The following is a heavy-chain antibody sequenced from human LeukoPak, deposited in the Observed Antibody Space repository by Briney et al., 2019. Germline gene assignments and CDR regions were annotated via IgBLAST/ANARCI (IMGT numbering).Heavy chain of an antibody. Sequence: PGGSLRLSCAASGFTFSNAWMSWVRQAPGKGLEWVGRIKSKTDGGTTDYAAPVKGRFTISRDDSKNTLYLQMNSLKTEDTAVYYCTTFPPIAAAAYNWFDPWGQGTLVTVSS. D-gene: IGHD6-13*01. CDR1: GFTFSNAW. V-gene: IGHV3-15*01. CDR2: IKSKTDGGTT. J-gene: IGHJ5*02. CDR3: TTFPPIAAAAYNWFDP.